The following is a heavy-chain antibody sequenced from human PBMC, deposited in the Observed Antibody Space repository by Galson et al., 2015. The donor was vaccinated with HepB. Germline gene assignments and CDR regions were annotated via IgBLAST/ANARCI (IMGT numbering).Heavy chain of an antibody. Sequence: SLRLSCAASGFDFGNYGMHWVRQAPGKGLEWMALIWKDGSNKHYADSLKGRFRISRDNAKNTLFLEADSVRAEDMAVYYCAREDATITVSALEYWGPGVLVTVSA. CDR2: IWKDGSNK. D-gene: IGHD5-12*01. J-gene: IGHJ4*01. CDR3: AREDATITVSALEY. V-gene: IGHV3-33*01. CDR1: GFDFGNYG.